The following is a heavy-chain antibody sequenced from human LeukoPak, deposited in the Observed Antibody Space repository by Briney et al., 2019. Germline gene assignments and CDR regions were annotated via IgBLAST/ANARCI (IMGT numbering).Heavy chain of an antibody. Sequence: HPGGSLRLSCAASGFTFSSYAMSWVRQAPGKGLEWVSAISGSGGSTYNADSVKGRFTISRDNSENTLYLQMNSLRAEDTAAYYCAKGYSSSWYYFDYWGQGTLVTVSS. J-gene: IGHJ4*02. V-gene: IGHV3-23*01. CDR2: ISGSGGST. CDR1: GFTFSSYA. D-gene: IGHD6-13*01. CDR3: AKGYSSSWYYFDY.